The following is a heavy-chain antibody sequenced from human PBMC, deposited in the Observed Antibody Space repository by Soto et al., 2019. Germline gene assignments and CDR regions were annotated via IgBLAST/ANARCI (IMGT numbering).Heavy chain of an antibody. CDR1: GFISSEEY. D-gene: IGHD2-2*01. J-gene: IGHJ6*02. CDR2: ISTSSTYT. V-gene: IGHV3-11*06. CDR3: ARDLRFCVSSSCYANGYYYYGMNV. Sequence: PWGPLTLSRAASGFISSEEYTSHIRQAPGKGRQWVSYISTSSTYTNYADSVKGRFTISRDNAKNSLSLQMNSRRAEDTAVYYCARDLRFCVSSSCYANGYYYYGMNVWGQGTTVTVSS.